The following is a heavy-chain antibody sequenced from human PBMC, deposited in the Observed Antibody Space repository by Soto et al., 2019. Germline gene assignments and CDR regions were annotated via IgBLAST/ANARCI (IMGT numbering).Heavy chain of an antibody. V-gene: IGHV4-59*12. D-gene: IGHD3-3*01. Sequence: SETLSLTCTVSGGSISSYYWSWIRQPPGKGLEWIGYIYYSGSTNYNPSLKSRVTISVDTSKNQFSLKLSSVTAADTAVYYCARETEIFGVVNTGYYFDYWGQGTLVTVSS. CDR2: IYYSGST. J-gene: IGHJ4*02. CDR3: ARETEIFGVVNTGYYFDY. CDR1: GGSISSYY.